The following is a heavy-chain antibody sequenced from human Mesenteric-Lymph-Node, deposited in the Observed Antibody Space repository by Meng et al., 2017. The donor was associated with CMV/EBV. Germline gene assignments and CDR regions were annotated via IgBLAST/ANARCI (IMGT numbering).Heavy chain of an antibody. J-gene: IGHJ6*02. CDR3: AKYYHYLWGNYYYAYGMDV. V-gene: IGHV3-11*01. Sequence: GGSLRLSCAASGFTFSDYYMSWIRQAPGKGLECISYISSSGSIIYYTDSVKGRFTVSRDNAKNSLYLQMNSLRAEDTAVYYCAKYYHYLWGNYYYAYGMDVWGPGTTVTVSS. CDR1: GFTFSDYY. D-gene: IGHD3-16*01. CDR2: ISSSGSII.